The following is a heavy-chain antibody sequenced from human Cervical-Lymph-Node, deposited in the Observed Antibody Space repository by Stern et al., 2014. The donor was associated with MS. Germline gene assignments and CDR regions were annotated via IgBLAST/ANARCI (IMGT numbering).Heavy chain of an antibody. D-gene: IGHD5-12*01. Sequence: EVQLVGAWGGFVHPGGSLRLSCAAAGFPFSRYWMHWVRQAPGKGLGWGSRINSDGSSSSYTDSERGRFTISRDNAKNTVSLQMNNLRAEDTAVYFCGRSSGASGDAMDVWGQGTTVTVSS. CDR1: GFPFSRYW. CDR2: INSDGSSS. CDR3: GRSSGASGDAMDV. V-gene: IGHV3-74*01. J-gene: IGHJ6*02.